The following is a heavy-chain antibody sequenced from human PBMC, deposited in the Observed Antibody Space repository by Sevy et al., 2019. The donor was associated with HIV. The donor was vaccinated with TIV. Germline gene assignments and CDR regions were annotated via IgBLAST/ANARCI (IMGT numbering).Heavy chain of an antibody. Sequence: GGSLRLSCAASGFTFSSYGMHWVRQAPGKGLEWVAVIWYDGSNKYYADSVKGRFTISRDNSKNTLYLQMNSLRAEDTAVYYCARDRRRIQLWLHHYYYGMDVWGQGTTDTVSS. J-gene: IGHJ6*02. D-gene: IGHD5-18*01. CDR1: GFTFSSYG. V-gene: IGHV3-33*01. CDR2: IWYDGSNK. CDR3: ARDRRRIQLWLHHYYYGMDV.